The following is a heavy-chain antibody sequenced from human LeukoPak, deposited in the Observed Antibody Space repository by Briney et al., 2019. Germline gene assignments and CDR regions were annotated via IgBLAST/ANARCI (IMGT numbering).Heavy chain of an antibody. CDR2: IKQDGSEK. Sequence: GGSLRLSCAASGFTFSSYWMSWVRQAPGKGLEWVANIKQDGSEKYYVDSVKGRFTISRDNAENSLFLQMNSLRDEDTGLYYCARDPTAAGADYWGQGTLVTVSS. V-gene: IGHV3-7*01. CDR1: GFTFSSYW. CDR3: ARDPTAAGADY. J-gene: IGHJ4*02. D-gene: IGHD6-13*01.